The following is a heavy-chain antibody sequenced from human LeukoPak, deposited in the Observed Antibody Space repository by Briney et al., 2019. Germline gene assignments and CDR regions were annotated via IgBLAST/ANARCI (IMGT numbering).Heavy chain of an antibody. CDR1: GGSISPLY. D-gene: IGHD3-10*01. CDR3: ARGGVAAKYYFDF. Sequence: SETLSLTCTVSGGSISPLYWGWIRQAPGKGLEFMGYIYYSGSTNFNPSLKSRVTLSVDTSKSQISLKLTSVTAADPAVYYCARGGVAAKYYFDFWGQGTLVTVSS. V-gene: IGHV4-59*11. CDR2: IYYSGST. J-gene: IGHJ4*02.